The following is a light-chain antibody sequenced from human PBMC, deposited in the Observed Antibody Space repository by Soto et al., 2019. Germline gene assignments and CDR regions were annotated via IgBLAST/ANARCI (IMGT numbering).Light chain of an antibody. V-gene: IGKV3-15*01. CDR2: SAS. Sequence: EIVMTQSPATLSLSPGERAALSCRASQSVSINLAWYQQKPGQAPRPLIYSASTRATGIPARFSGSGSGTEFTLTISSLQSEDFAVYYCQQYNKWPLTFGPGTKVDIK. CDR1: QSVSIN. J-gene: IGKJ3*01. CDR3: QQYNKWPLT.